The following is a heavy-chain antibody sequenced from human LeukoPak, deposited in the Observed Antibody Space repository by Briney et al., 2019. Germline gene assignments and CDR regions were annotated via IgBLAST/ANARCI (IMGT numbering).Heavy chain of an antibody. CDR2: INHSGST. Sequence: SETLSLTCAVYGGSFSGYYWSWIRQPPGKGLEWIGEINHSGSTNYNPSLKSRVTISVDTSKNQFSLQLNSVTPEDTAVYYCASSTPYSGSYYMVDAFDIWGQGTMVTVSS. J-gene: IGHJ3*02. CDR3: ASSTPYSGSYYMVDAFDI. CDR1: GGSFSGYY. D-gene: IGHD1-26*01. V-gene: IGHV4-34*01.